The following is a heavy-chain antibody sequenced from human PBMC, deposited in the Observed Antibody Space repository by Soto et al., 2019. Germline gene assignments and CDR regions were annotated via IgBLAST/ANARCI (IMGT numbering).Heavy chain of an antibody. Sequence: EVQLVESGGGLVQPGGSLRLSCAASGFTFSSYDMHWVRQVTGKGLEWVSAIGAAGDTYYPDSVKGRFTISRENAKNSLYLHMNSLRAEDTAVYYCASGGWGSSWYEGGSRIDYWGQGTLVTVSS. J-gene: IGHJ4*02. V-gene: IGHV3-13*01. CDR3: ASGGWGSSWYEGGSRIDY. D-gene: IGHD6-13*01. CDR2: IGAAGDT. CDR1: GFTFSSYD.